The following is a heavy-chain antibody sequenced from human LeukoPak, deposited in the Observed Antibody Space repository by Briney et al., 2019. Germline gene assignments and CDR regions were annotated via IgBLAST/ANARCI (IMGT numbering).Heavy chain of an antibody. J-gene: IGHJ6*02. V-gene: IGHV3-11*01. CDR2: ISSSGSTI. D-gene: IGHD2-15*01. CDR3: ARDGANYCSGGSCPPRGYGMDV. CDR1: GFTFSDYY. Sequence: GGSLRLSCAASGFTFSDYYMSWIRQAPGKGLEWVSYISSSGSTIYYADSVRGRFTISRDNAKNSLYLQMNSLRAEDTAVYYCARDGANYCSGGSCPPRGYGMDVWGQGTTVTVSS.